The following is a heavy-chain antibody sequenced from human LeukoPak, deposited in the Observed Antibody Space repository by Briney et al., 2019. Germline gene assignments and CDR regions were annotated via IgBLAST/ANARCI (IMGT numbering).Heavy chain of an antibody. Sequence: PGGALRLSCAASGFTFSSYSMNWVRRAPGKGLEWVSSISGSGGSTQYADSVQGRFAISRDNFKNTLYLQMNSLRVEDTAVYFCARDPNGDYIGTFDMWGRGTMVSVSS. CDR1: GFTFSSYS. V-gene: IGHV3-23*01. CDR3: ARDPNGDYIGTFDM. J-gene: IGHJ3*02. D-gene: IGHD4-17*01. CDR2: ISGSGGST.